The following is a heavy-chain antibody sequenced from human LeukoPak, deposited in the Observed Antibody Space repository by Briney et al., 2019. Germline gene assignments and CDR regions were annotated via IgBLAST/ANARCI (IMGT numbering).Heavy chain of an antibody. CDR1: GGSISSSNYY. CDR3: ARNFSSGWFDY. Sequence: SETPSLTCTVSGGSISSSNYYWGWIRQPPGKGLEWIGSIYYSGSTSYNPSLKSRVTISVDTSKNQFSLKVSSVTAADTAVYYCARNFSSGWFDYWGQGTLVTVSS. J-gene: IGHJ4*02. D-gene: IGHD6-19*01. V-gene: IGHV4-39*07. CDR2: IYYSGST.